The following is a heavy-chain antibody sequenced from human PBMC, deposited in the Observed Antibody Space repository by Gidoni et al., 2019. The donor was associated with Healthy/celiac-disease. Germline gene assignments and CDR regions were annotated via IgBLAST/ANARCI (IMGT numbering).Heavy chain of an antibody. Sequence: QVQLVQSGAEVKKPGASVKGSCKASGYTFTSYAMHWVRQPPGQRLEWMGWINAGNGNTKYSPKFQGRVTITRDTSASTAYMELSSLRSEDTAVYYCARAQGPRDIAVNYWGQGTLVTVSS. D-gene: IGHD6-19*01. J-gene: IGHJ4*02. V-gene: IGHV1-3*01. CDR2: INAGNGNT. CDR3: ARAQGPRDIAVNY. CDR1: GYTFTSYA.